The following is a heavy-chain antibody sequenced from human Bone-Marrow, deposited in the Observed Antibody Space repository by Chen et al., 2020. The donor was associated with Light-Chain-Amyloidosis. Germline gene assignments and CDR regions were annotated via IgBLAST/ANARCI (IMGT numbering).Heavy chain of an antibody. CDR3: ARHGDMAVFDY. D-gene: IGHD3-10*01. J-gene: IGHJ4*02. V-gene: IGHV5-51*01. Sequence: EVQLVQSRAEVKKPGGSLRISCKASGYSFTSFWFGWVRQMPGKGLGWMGIIYPGDSDTRYSPSFQGQVTISADKSISTAYLQWSSLKASDTAMYYCARHGDMAVFDYWGQGTLVTASS. CDR2: IYPGDSDT. CDR1: GYSFTSFW.